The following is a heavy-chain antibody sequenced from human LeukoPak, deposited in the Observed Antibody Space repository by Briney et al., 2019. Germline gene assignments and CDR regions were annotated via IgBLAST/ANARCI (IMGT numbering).Heavy chain of an antibody. D-gene: IGHD3-10*01. CDR3: ATNNASGSHIDY. CDR1: RFTFSNYG. CDR2: IRSTATTI. Sequence: PGGSLRLSCAASRFTFSNYGVNWVRQAPGKGLEWVSYIRSTATTIYYADSVKGRFTISRDNAESTLYLQMNSLRDEDTAVYYCATNNASGSHIDYWGQGTLVTASS. V-gene: IGHV3-48*02. J-gene: IGHJ4*02.